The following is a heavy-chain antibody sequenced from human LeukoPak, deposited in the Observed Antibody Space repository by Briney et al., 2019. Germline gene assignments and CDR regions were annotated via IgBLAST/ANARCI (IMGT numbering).Heavy chain of an antibody. Sequence: GGSLRLSCAASGFTFSDYYMSWIRQAPGKGLEWVSYISSSSSYTNYADSVKGRFTISRDNAKSSLYLQMNSLRAEDTAVYYCARARIAAEDWFDPWGQGTLVTVSS. V-gene: IGHV3-11*06. J-gene: IGHJ5*02. CDR3: ARARIAAEDWFDP. CDR1: GFTFSDYY. CDR2: ISSSSSYT. D-gene: IGHD6-6*01.